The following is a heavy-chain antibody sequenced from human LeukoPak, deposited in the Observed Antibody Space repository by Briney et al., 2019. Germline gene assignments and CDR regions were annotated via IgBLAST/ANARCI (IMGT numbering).Heavy chain of an antibody. V-gene: IGHV1-69*05. J-gene: IGHJ6*03. CDR3: ARVIWSGHNAYMDV. CDR2: IIPIFGTA. CDR1: GGTFSSYA. Sequence: SVKVSCKASGGTFSSYAISWVRQAPGQGLEWMGGIIPIFGTANYAQKFQGRVTITTDESTSTAYMELSSLRSEDTAVYYCARVIWSGHNAYMDVWGEGTPVTVSS. D-gene: IGHD3-3*01.